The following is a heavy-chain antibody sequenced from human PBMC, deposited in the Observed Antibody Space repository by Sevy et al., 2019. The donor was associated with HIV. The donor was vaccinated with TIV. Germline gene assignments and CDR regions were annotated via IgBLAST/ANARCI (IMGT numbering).Heavy chain of an antibody. CDR3: VREIAYYYDSSGYSDY. D-gene: IGHD3-22*01. J-gene: IGHJ4*02. V-gene: IGHV3-30*04. CDR1: GFTFSSYA. CDR2: ISYDGSNK. Sequence: GGSLRLSCAASGFTFSSYAMHWVRQAPGKGLEWVAVISYDGSNKYYADSVKGRFTISRDNSKNTLYLQMNSLRAEDTAVYYCVREIAYYYDSSGYSDYWGQGTLVTVSS.